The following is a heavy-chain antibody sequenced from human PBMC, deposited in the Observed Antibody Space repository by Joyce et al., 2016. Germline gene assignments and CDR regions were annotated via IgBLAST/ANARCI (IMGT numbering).Heavy chain of an antibody. CDR1: GESISRTTR. CDR3: ARALVGPFNYFDP. D-gene: IGHD1-26*01. J-gene: IGHJ5*02. Sequence: QVQLQESGPGLVKPSGTLSLTCVVSGESISRTTRWSWVRQPPGKGLEWIGEVYHGGNTTYNPSLRSRVTMSLDKSKSQFSLRLTSVTAADTAVYYCARALVGPFNYFDPWGQGILVTVSS. V-gene: IGHV4-4*02. CDR2: VYHGGNT.